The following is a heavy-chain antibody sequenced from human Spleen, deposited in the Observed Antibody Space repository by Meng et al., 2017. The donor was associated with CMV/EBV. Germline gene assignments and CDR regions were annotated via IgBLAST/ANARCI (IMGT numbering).Heavy chain of an antibody. D-gene: IGHD3-9*01. V-gene: IGHV4-59*01. CDR1: GGSISTYY. CDR3: ARAHYDILTGYLDGMDV. CDR2: IYYSGST. J-gene: IGHJ6*02. Sequence: SETLSLTCNVSGGSISTYYWSWMRQPPGKGLEWIGYIYYSGSTNYNPSLKSRVTISVDTSKNQFSLKLSSVTAADTAVYYCARAHYDILTGYLDGMDVWGQGTTVTVSS.